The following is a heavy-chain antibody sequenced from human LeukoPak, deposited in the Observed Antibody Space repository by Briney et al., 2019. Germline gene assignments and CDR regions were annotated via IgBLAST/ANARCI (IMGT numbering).Heavy chain of an antibody. CDR1: GFTFSSYS. CDR2: ISSSSSYI. Sequence: GSLRLSCAASGFTFSSYSMNWVRQAPGKGLEWVSSISSSSSYIYYADSVKGRFTISRDNAKNSLYLQMNSLRAEDTAVYYCARRVTAAPYYYYMDVWGKGTTVTVSS. J-gene: IGHJ6*03. D-gene: IGHD6-13*01. V-gene: IGHV3-21*01. CDR3: ARRVTAAPYYYYMDV.